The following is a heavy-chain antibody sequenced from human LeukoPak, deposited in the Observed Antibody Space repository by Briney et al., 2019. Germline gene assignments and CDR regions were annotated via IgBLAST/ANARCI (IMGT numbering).Heavy chain of an antibody. CDR2: ISGSGGST. CDR3: ARRRDSGSLQHFDY. V-gene: IGHV3-23*01. Sequence: GGSLRLSCAASGFTFSSYGMSWVRQAPGKGLEWVSAISGSGGSTYYADSVKGRFTISRDNSKNTLYLQMNSLRAEDTAVYYCARRRDSGSLQHFDYWGQGTLVTVSS. CDR1: GFTFSSYG. J-gene: IGHJ4*02. D-gene: IGHD1-26*01.